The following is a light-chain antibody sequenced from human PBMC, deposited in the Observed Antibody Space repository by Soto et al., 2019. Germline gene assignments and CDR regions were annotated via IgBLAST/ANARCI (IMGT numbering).Light chain of an antibody. CDR2: GAS. V-gene: IGKV3-20*01. Sequence: IMLTQSPGTLSLSPGGRATLSCRASQSVSSSYLAWYQQKPGQAPRLLIYGASSRATGIPDRFSGSGSGTDFTLTISRLEPEDFAVYYCQQYRTFAQGTKVDIK. J-gene: IGKJ1*01. CDR3: QQYRT. CDR1: QSVSSSY.